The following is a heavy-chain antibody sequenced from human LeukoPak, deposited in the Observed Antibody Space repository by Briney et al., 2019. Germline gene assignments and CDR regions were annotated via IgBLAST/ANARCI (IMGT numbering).Heavy chain of an antibody. Sequence: NPSQTLSLTCTVSGGSISSGGYYWSWIRQHPGKGLEWIGYIYYSGSTYYNPSLKSRVTISVDTSKNQFSLKLSSVTAADTAVYYCAREGGQLVGYYYYMDVWGKGTTVTVSS. CDR2: IYYSGST. V-gene: IGHV4-31*03. D-gene: IGHD6-6*01. CDR3: AREGGQLVGYYYYMDV. J-gene: IGHJ6*03. CDR1: GGSISSGGYY.